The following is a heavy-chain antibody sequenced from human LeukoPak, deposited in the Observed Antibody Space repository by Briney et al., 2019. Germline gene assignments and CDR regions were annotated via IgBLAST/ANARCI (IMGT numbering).Heavy chain of an antibody. V-gene: IGHV1-2*04. CDR1: GYTFTGYY. CDR2: INPNSGGT. CDR3: AREMKYYYDSSGYRYYYYGMAV. J-gene: IGHJ6*02. Sequence: ASVKVSCKASGYTFTGYYMHWVRQAPGQGLEWMGWINPNSGGTNYAQKFQGWVTMTRDTSISTAYMELSRLRSDDTAVYYCAREMKYYYDSSGYRYYYYGMAVWGQGTTVTVSS. D-gene: IGHD3-22*01.